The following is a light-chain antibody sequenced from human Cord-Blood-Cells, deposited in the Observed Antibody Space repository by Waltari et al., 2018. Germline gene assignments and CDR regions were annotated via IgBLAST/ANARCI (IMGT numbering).Light chain of an antibody. CDR2: DVS. V-gene: IGLV2-14*01. CDR3: SSYTSSSTLWV. J-gene: IGLJ3*02. Sequence: QSALTQPASVSGSPGQSITISGTGTSSDVGGYNYVSWYQQHPGKAPKLMTYDVSKRPSGVSNRFAGSKSGNTASLTISGLQAEDEADYYCSSYTSSSTLWVFGGGTKLTVL. CDR1: SSDVGGYNY.